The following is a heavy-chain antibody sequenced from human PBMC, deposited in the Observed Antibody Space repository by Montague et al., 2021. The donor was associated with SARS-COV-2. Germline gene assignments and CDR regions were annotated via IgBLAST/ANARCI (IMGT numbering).Heavy chain of an antibody. J-gene: IGHJ3*02. CDR1: GGSISSGGYY. CDR3: ARVHFVSSGWYPDAFDI. D-gene: IGHD6-19*01. Sequence: TLSLPCTVSGGSISSGGYYWSRIRQHPGKGLEWIGYIYYSGSTYYNPSLKSRLTISVDTSKNQFSLKLSSVTAADTAVYYCARVHFVSSGWYPDAFDIWGQGTMVTVSS. V-gene: IGHV4-31*03. CDR2: IYYSGST.